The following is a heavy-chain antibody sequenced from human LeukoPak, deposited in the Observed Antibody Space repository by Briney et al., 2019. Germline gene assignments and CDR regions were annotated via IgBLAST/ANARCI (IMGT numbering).Heavy chain of an antibody. CDR3: AKLSTTGTDVGFDP. CDR1: GFTFSSYG. Sequence: GGSLRLSCAASGFTFSSYGMHWVRQAPGKWLEWVAFISYDGSDKYYADSVKGRFTISRDNSKNTLYLQMNSLRTEDTAVYYCAKLSTTGTDVGFDPWGQGTLVTVSS. V-gene: IGHV3-30*18. J-gene: IGHJ5*02. CDR2: ISYDGSDK. D-gene: IGHD1-1*01.